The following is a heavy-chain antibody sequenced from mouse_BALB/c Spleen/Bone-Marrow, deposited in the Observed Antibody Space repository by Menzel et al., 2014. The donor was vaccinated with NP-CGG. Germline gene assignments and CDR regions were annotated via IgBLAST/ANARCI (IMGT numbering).Heavy chain of an antibody. CDR2: ISYSGST. CDR1: GYSITSDYA. J-gene: IGHJ2*01. CDR3: ARRLWDY. D-gene: IGHD6-5*01. V-gene: IGHV3-2*02. Sequence: VQLQQSGPGLVKPSQSLSLTCTVTGYSITSDYAWNWIRQFPGNKLEWMGYISYSGSTSYNPSLKSRISITRDTSKNQFFLRLNSVTTEDTATYYCARRLWDYWGQGTTLTVSS.